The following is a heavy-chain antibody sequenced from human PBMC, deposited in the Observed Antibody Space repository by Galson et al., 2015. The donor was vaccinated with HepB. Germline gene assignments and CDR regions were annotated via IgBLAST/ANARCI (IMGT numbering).Heavy chain of an antibody. CDR1: GYSFTNYA. CDR3: ATVLPPAPGYDFWSGYYTALRY. V-gene: IGHV1-24*01. Sequence: SVKVSCKASGYSFTNYAINWVRQAPGKGLEWMGGFDPEDGETIYAQKFQGRVTMTEDTSTDTAYMELSSLRSEDTAVYYCATVLPPAPGYDFWSGYYTALRYWGQGTLVTVSS. J-gene: IGHJ4*02. CDR2: FDPEDGET. D-gene: IGHD3-3*01.